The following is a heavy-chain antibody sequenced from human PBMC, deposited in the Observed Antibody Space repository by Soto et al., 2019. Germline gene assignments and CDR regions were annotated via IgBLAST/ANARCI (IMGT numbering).Heavy chain of an antibody. CDR2: INTDNGNT. CDR1: GYTFTSYA. Sequence: GASVKVSCKASGYTFTSYAIHWVRQAPGQRLEWMGWINTDNGNTKYAQKFQGRVTITRDTSASTVHMEMNSLRSEDSAVYFCAGEGGLMEDRTKPVDFWGQGTLVTVSS. J-gene: IGHJ4*02. V-gene: IGHV1-3*04. CDR3: AGEGGLMEDRTKPVDF. D-gene: IGHD1-1*01.